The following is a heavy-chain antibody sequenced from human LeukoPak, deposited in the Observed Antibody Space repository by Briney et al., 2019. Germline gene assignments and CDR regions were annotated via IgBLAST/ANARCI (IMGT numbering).Heavy chain of an antibody. Sequence: SQTLSLTCTVSGGSISSGDYYWSWIRQPPGKGLEWIGYIYYSGSTYYNPSLKSRVTISVDTSKNQFSLKLSSVTAAGTAVYYCARRSSYSYFQHWGQGTLVTVSS. CDR2: IYYSGST. D-gene: IGHD3-3*01. V-gene: IGHV4-30-4*01. CDR3: ARRSSYSYFQH. J-gene: IGHJ1*01. CDR1: GGSISSGDYY.